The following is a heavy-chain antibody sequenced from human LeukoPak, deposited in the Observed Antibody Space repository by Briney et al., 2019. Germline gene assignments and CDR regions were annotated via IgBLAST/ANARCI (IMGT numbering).Heavy chain of an antibody. V-gene: IGHV4-34*01. Sequence: TETLSLTCAVYGGSFSGYYWSWIRQPPGKGPEWIGEIHHSGSTNYNPSLKSRVTISVDTSKNQFSLKLSSVTAADTAVYYCASAQKPVDGYNDGRGSPFDYWGQGTLVTVSS. CDR3: ASAQKPVDGYNDGRGSPFDY. CDR1: GGSFSGYY. J-gene: IGHJ4*02. D-gene: IGHD5-24*01. CDR2: IHHSGST.